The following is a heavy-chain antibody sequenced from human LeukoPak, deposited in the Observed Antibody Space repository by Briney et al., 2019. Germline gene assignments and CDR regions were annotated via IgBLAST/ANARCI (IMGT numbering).Heavy chain of an antibody. CDR2: IYSGGAT. D-gene: IGHD1-1*01. Sequence: GRSLRLSCEASGFNVSGNYMSWVRQAPGKGLERVSVIYSGGATYNADSVKGRFTISRDNSKNTVYLQINSLRAEDTAVYYCARGRGVSTGYYYYYGMDVWGQGTTVTVSS. CDR1: GFNVSGNY. J-gene: IGHJ6*02. V-gene: IGHV3-53*01. CDR3: ARGRGVSTGYYYYYGMDV.